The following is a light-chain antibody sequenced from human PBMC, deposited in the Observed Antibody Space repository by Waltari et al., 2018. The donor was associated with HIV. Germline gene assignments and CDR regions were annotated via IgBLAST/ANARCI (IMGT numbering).Light chain of an antibody. CDR3: QVWDSSNDHVV. J-gene: IGLJ3*02. Sequence: SFVLTQPPSVSVAPGTTATISCGGWNIGNKSVHWYKQLPGQAPVLVVRFNSDRPSGIPDRFSGSNSGHTATLTITSVEAGDEADYYCQVWDSSNDHVVFGGGTELTVL. V-gene: IGLV3-21*04. CDR2: FNS. CDR1: NIGNKS.